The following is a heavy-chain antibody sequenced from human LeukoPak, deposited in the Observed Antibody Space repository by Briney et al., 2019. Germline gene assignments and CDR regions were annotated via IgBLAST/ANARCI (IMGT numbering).Heavy chain of an antibody. CDR1: GFTFSDYY. CDR3: AREHNHYYDSSGYPDY. Sequence: GGSLRLSCAASGFTFSDYYMSWIRQAPGKGLEWVSYISSSGSTIYYADSVKGRFTISRDNAKNSLYLQMSSLRAEDTAVYYCAREHNHYYDSSGYPDYWGQGTLVTVSS. J-gene: IGHJ4*02. CDR2: ISSSGSTI. D-gene: IGHD3-22*01. V-gene: IGHV3-11*04.